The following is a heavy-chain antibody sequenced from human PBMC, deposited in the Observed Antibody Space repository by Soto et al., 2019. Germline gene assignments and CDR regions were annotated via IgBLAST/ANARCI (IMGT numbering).Heavy chain of an antibody. D-gene: IGHD5-18*01. Sequence: EVQLVESGGGLVQPGGSLRLSCVASGFIFSDHYMDWVRQAPGKGLEWVGRTRNKANDYTTEYGASVKGRSIISRDDSKNSLYLQMHILKSEDTAVYYCARVQYSYGLWYYFDYWGQGALVTVSS. V-gene: IGHV3-72*01. CDR2: TRNKANDYTT. J-gene: IGHJ4*02. CDR3: ARVQYSYGLWYYFDY. CDR1: GFIFSDHY.